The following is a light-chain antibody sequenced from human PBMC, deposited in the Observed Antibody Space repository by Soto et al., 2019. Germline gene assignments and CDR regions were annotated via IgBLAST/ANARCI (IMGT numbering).Light chain of an antibody. Sequence: QCALTQPPSASGSPGQSVTISCTGTSSDVGGYNYVSWYQHHPGKAPKLLIYEVSKRPSGVPDRFSGSKSANTASLTVSGLQAVDEADYFCSSYAGDYNLYVFGTGTKLTVL. CDR2: EVS. CDR1: SSDVGGYNY. V-gene: IGLV2-8*01. J-gene: IGLJ1*01. CDR3: SSYAGDYNLYV.